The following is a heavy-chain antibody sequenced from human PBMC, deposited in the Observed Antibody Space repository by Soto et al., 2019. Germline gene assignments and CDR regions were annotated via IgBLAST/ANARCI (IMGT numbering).Heavy chain of an antibody. CDR2: IWYDGSNK. V-gene: IGHV3-33*01. J-gene: IGHJ4*02. D-gene: IGHD6-13*01. Sequence: QVQLVESGGGVVQPGRSLRLSCAASGFTFSSYGMHWVRQAPGKGLEWVAVIWYDGSNKYYADSVKGRFTISRDNSKNTLYLQMNSLRAEDTAVYYCARSKLSSSWYYFDYWGQGTLVTVSS. CDR1: GFTFSSYG. CDR3: ARSKLSSSWYYFDY.